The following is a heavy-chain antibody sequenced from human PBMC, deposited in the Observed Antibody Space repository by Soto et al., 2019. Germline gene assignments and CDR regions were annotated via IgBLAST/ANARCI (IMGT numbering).Heavy chain of an antibody. CDR1: GYIFTNFW. J-gene: IGHJ6*02. CDR2: VFPRDSDT. CDR3: ARHQGGMDV. Sequence: SLKISCKGSGYIFTNFWIAWVRQMPGKGLEYMGIVFPRDSDTKYSPSFEGQVTISADKSINTAYLQWSSLKASDTAIYYCARHQGGMDVWGQGTTVTVSS. V-gene: IGHV5-51*01.